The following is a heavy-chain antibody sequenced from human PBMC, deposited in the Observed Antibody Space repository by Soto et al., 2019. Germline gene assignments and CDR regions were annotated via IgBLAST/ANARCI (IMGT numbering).Heavy chain of an antibody. J-gene: IGHJ3*02. CDR1: GGTFSSYA. D-gene: IGHD3-22*01. V-gene: IGHV1-69*06. CDR3: ARVQSNYYDSSGNAFDI. Sequence: QVQLVQSGAEVKKPGSSVKVSCKASGGTFSSYAISWVRQAPGEGLEWMGGIIPIFGTANYAQKFQGRVTITADKSTSTAYMELSSLRSEDTAVYYCARVQSNYYDSSGNAFDIWGQGTMVTVSS. CDR2: IIPIFGTA.